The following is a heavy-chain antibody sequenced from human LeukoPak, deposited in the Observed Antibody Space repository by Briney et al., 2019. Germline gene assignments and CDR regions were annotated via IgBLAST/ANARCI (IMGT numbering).Heavy chain of an antibody. J-gene: IGHJ6*03. CDR1: GYSFTSYW. CDR2: IYPGDSDT. D-gene: IGHD3-22*01. V-gene: IGHV5-51*01. Sequence: GESLKISCKGSGYSFTSYWIGWVRQMPGKGLEWMGIIYPGDSDTRYSPSFQGQVTISADKSISTAYLQWSSLKASDTAMYYCARFRGYYYDSRAYYYYMDVWGKGTTVTVSS. CDR3: ARFRGYYYDSRAYYYYMDV.